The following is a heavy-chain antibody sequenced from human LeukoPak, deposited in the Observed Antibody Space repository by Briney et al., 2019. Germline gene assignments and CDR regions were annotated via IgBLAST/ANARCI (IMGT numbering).Heavy chain of an antibody. D-gene: IGHD4-17*01. V-gene: IGHV3-64*01. CDR2: INTNGGST. Sequence: GGSLRLSCAASGFTFSNYAMHWVRQAPGKGLEYVSAINTNGGSTYYANSVKGRFTISRDNAKNSLYLQMNSLRAEDTAVYYCARFDYADYLAFDYWGQGTLVTVSS. J-gene: IGHJ4*02. CDR3: ARFDYADYLAFDY. CDR1: GFTFSNYA.